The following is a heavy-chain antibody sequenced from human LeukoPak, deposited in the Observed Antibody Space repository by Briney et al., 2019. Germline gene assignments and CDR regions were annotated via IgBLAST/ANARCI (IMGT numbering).Heavy chain of an antibody. Sequence: PGGSLRLSCAASGFTVSSYYMSWVRQAPGKGLEWVSVISSGGDTNYADSVKGRFTISRDASKNTLYLQMNSLRAEDTAVYYCAKPPYSNSMYYYGMDVWGQGTTVTVSS. D-gene: IGHD4-4*01. CDR2: ISSGGDT. CDR3: AKPPYSNSMYYYGMDV. J-gene: IGHJ6*02. CDR1: GFTVSSYY. V-gene: IGHV3-66*04.